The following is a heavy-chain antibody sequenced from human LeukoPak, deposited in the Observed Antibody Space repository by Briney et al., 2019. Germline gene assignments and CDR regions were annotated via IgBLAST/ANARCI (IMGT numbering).Heavy chain of an antibody. Sequence: ASVKVSCKASGYTFNTYGITWVRQAPGQGLEWMGWISGYNGNTNYAQKFQGRVTVTTDTSTNTAYMEVRSLRSDDTAVYYCARDRGYTGDYWGQGTLVTVSS. V-gene: IGHV1-18*01. D-gene: IGHD2-2*02. CDR3: ARDRGYTGDY. J-gene: IGHJ4*02. CDR2: ISGYNGNT. CDR1: GYTFNTYG.